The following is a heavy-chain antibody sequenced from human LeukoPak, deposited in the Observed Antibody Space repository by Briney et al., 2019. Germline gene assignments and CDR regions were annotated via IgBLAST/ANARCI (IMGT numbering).Heavy chain of an antibody. J-gene: IGHJ3*02. V-gene: IGHV4-34*01. CDR1: GGSFSGYY. Sequence: PSETLSLTCAVYGGSFSGYYWSWIRQPPGKGLEWIGEINHSGSTNYNPSLKSRVTISVDTSKNQFSLKLSSVTATDTAVYYCARESRILGRDWLAFDIWGQGTMVTVSS. D-gene: IGHD3/OR15-3a*01. CDR2: INHSGST. CDR3: ARESRILGRDWLAFDI.